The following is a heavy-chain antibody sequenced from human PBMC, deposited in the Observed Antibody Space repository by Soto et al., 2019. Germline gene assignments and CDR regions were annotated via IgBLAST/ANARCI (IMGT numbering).Heavy chain of an antibody. CDR1: GFTFSGSA. J-gene: IGHJ6*02. Sequence: PGGSLRLSCAASGFTFSGSAMHWVRQASGKGLEWVGRIRSKANSYATAYAASVKGRFTISRDDSKNTAYLQMNSLKTEDTAVYYCTSSTVTTVDRTMVDVWGQGTTVTVSS. CDR3: TSSTVTTVDRTMVDV. D-gene: IGHD4-4*01. CDR2: IRSKANSYAT. V-gene: IGHV3-73*01.